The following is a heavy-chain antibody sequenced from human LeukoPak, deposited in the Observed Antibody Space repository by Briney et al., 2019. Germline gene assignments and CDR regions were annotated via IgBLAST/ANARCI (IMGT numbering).Heavy chain of an antibody. D-gene: IGHD3-9*01. CDR1: GYTFTGYY. CDR3: ARDLSETPDYDVLTGYYGGTFDY. J-gene: IGHJ4*02. CDR2: INPNSGGT. Sequence: ASVKVSCKASGYTFTGYYMHWVRQAPGQGLEWMGWINPNSGGTNYAQKFQGRVTMTRDTSISTAYMELSRLRSDDTAVYYCARDLSETPDYDVLTGYYGGTFDYWGQGTLVTVSS. V-gene: IGHV1-2*02.